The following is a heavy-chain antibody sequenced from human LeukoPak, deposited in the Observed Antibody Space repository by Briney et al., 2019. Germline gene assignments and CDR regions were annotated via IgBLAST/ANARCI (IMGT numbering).Heavy chain of an antibody. V-gene: IGHV1-2*02. D-gene: IGHD3-3*01. CDR2: IYPNSGDT. CDR3: ATSTTIFGVVSGDY. Sequence: ASVKVSCKTSGYTFTDYYMYWVRQAPGQGLEWMGWIYPNSGDTNYARRFQGRVTMTRETSISTAYMELSRLRSDDTAVYYCATSTTIFGVVSGDYWGQGTLVTVS. CDR1: GYTFTDYY. J-gene: IGHJ4*02.